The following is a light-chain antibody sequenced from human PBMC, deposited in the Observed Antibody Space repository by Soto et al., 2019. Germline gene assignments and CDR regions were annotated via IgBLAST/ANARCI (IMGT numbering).Light chain of an antibody. CDR1: QTVSKNY. Sequence: EIVLTQSPGTLSLSPGERATLSCRASQTVSKNYLAWYQHKAGQPPRLLIYDASDRATGVPDRFSGSGSGTDFTLTITSLAIADSAVYYYQQCDTAPRTFGKGTKVDIK. CDR3: QQCDTAPRT. CDR2: DAS. V-gene: IGKV3-20*01. J-gene: IGKJ1*01.